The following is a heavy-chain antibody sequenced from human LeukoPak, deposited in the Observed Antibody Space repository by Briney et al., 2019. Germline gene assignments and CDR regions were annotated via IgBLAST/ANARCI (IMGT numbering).Heavy chain of an antibody. Sequence: PSETLSLTCAVYGGSFSGYYWSWIRQPPGKGLEWIGEISHSGSTNYNPSLKSRVTISVDTSKNQFSLKLSSVTAADTAVYYCARGLLGATQAAVFDYWGQGTLVTVSS. V-gene: IGHV4-34*01. D-gene: IGHD1-26*01. CDR3: ARGLLGATQAAVFDY. J-gene: IGHJ4*02. CDR2: ISHSGST. CDR1: GGSFSGYY.